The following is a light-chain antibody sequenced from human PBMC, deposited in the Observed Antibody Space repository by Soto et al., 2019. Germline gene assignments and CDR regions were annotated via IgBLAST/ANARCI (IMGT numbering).Light chain of an antibody. Sequence: QSVRTQPGSVSGAPGQSIAISCTGVRTDVDGYDYVSWYQQHPGQAPQLIIYDVYNRPSGVSHRFSGSKSGDTASLTISRLQAEDEAVYYSTSYPTRPPFYASGPGTKFPVL. CDR2: DVY. J-gene: IGLJ1*01. CDR3: TSYPTRPPFYA. CDR1: RTDVDGYDY. V-gene: IGLV2-14*03.